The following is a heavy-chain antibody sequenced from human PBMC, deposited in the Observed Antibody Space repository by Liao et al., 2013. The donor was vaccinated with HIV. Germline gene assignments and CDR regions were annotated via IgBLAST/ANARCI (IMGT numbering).Heavy chain of an antibody. V-gene: IGHV4-4*07. CDR2: VSDSGGT. Sequence: QVQLQESGPGVLKPSQFLSLTCSVSGGSMSGYSWNWIRQTAGKGLEWIGRVSDSGGTNYNPSLRSRVTMSVDTSRNEFSLNLILLTAADTAVYYCARMGRRDAFDIWGQGTMVTVSS. CDR1: GGSMSGYS. D-gene: IGHD3-10*01. CDR3: ARMGRRDAFDI. J-gene: IGHJ3*02.